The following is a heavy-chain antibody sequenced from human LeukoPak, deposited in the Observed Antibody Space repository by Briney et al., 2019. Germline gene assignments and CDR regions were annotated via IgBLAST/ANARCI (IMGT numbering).Heavy chain of an antibody. V-gene: IGHV3-30-3*01. J-gene: IGHJ6*02. CDR3: ARDQKRYFDWFRPDILYYYGMDV. CDR2: ISSDGSDK. D-gene: IGHD3-9*01. Sequence: GKSLRLSCAASGFTFSNFAMHWVRQAPGKGLEWMAVISSDGSDKYYADSVKGRFTISRDNSKNTLYLQMNSLRAEDTAVYYCARDQKRYFDWFRPDILYYYGMDVWGQGTTVTVSS. CDR1: GFTFSNFA.